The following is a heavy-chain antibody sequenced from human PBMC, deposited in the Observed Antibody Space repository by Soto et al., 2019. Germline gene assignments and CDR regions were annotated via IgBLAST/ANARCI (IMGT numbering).Heavy chain of an antibody. J-gene: IGHJ4*02. CDR3: ARDRLYYYGSGSPEGDY. Sequence: ASVKVSCKASGYTFTSYGISWVRQAPGQGLEWMGWISAYNGNTNYAQKLQGRVTMTTDTSTSTAYMELRSLRSDDTAVYYCARDRLYYYGSGSPEGDYWGQGTLVTVS. CDR1: GYTFTSYG. CDR2: ISAYNGNT. V-gene: IGHV1-18*01. D-gene: IGHD3-10*01.